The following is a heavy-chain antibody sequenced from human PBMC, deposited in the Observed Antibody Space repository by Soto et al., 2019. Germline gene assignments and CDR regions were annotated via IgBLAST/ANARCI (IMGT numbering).Heavy chain of an antibody. J-gene: IGHJ6*02. CDR2: ISGSGGST. Sequence: GGSLRLSCAASGFTFSSYAMSWVRQAPGKGLEWVSAISGSGGSTYYADSVKGRFTISRDNSKNTLYLQMNSLRAEEKDVYYCAKDSAADCNDLAYYYYVMDVWGQGTSVTGSS. D-gene: IGHD6-13*01. V-gene: IGHV3-23*01. CDR1: GFTFSSYA. CDR3: AKDSAADCNDLAYYYYVMDV.